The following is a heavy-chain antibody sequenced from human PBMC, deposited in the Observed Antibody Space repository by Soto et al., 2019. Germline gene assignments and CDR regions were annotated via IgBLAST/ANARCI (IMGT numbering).Heavy chain of an antibody. CDR2: IYYSGST. D-gene: IGHD3-16*01. Sequence: PSETLSLTCTVSGGSISSGGYYWSCIRQHPGKGLEWIGYIYYSGSTYYNPSLKSRVTISVDTSKNQFSLKLSSVTAADTAVYYCARGLEAFGPIRDYYFDYWGQGTLVTVSS. V-gene: IGHV4-31*03. CDR1: GGSISSGGYY. CDR3: ARGLEAFGPIRDYYFDY. J-gene: IGHJ4*02.